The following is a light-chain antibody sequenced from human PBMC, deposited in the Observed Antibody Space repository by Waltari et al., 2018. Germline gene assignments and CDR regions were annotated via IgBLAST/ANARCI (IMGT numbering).Light chain of an antibody. J-gene: IGKJ4*01. Sequence: EIVMTQSPATLSVSPGESATLSCRASQSVNTKLAWYQQKPGQAPRLLIYGASTRATDIPARFSGSGSGTEFTLTISSQQSEDSAVYYCQQYNISPPDTFGGGTKVEI. V-gene: IGKV3-15*01. CDR2: GAS. CDR1: QSVNTK. CDR3: QQYNISPPDT.